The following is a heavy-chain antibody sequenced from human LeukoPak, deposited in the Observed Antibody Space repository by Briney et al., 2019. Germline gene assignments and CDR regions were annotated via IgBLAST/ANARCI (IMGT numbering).Heavy chain of an antibody. V-gene: IGHV3-53*01. J-gene: IGHJ6*02. CDR1: GFIVSSKY. D-gene: IGHD1-1*01. CDR2: IYSVDST. CDR3: ASSTVHFHNHGMDV. Sequence: PGGSLRLSCAASGFIVSSKYMSWVRQAPGKGLEWVSSIYSVDSTYYADPVKGRFTISRDNSKNTLYLQMNSLRAEDTAVYYCASSTVHFHNHGMDVWGQGTTVIVSS.